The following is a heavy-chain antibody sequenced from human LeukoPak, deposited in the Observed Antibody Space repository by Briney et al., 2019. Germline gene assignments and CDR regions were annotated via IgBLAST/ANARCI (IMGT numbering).Heavy chain of an antibody. D-gene: IGHD5-18*01. CDR2: ISGSGGST. Sequence: GGSLRLSCAASGCTFSSYAMSWVRQAPGKGLEWVSAISGSGGSTYYADSVKSRLTTSREHSKNPLYLQINSMRAEDTAVSHWARAEGYSYGSAFAYGGQGTLVTVSS. V-gene: IGHV3-23*01. J-gene: IGHJ4*02. CDR1: GCTFSSYA. CDR3: ARAEGYSYGSAFAY.